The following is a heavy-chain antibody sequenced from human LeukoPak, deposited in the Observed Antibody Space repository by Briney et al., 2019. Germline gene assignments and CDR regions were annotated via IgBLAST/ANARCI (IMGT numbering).Heavy chain of an antibody. J-gene: IGHJ3*02. V-gene: IGHV3-30*02. CDR2: IRYDGSNK. D-gene: IGHD6-19*01. CDR3: AKDGDIAVAGTRYVLGGAFDI. CDR1: GFTFNRYA. Sequence: GGSLRLSCAASGFTFNRYAMHWVRQAPGKGLEWVAFIRYDGSNKYYADSVKGRFTISRDNSKNTLYLQMNSLRAEDTAVYYCAKDGDIAVAGTRYVLGGAFDIWGQGTMVTVSS.